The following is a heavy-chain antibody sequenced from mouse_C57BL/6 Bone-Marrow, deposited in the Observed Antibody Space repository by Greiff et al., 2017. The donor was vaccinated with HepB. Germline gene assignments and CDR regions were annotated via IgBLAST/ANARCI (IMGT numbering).Heavy chain of an antibody. D-gene: IGHD2-3*01. J-gene: IGHJ1*03. CDR1: GYSITSGYY. CDR2: ISYDGSN. V-gene: IGHV3-6*01. CDR3: ARGGYYLWYFDV. Sequence: EVKLMESGPGLVKPSQSLSLTCSVTGYSITSGYYWNWIRQFPGNKLEWMGYISYDGSNNYNPSLKNRISITRDTSKNQFFLKLNSVTTEDTATYYCARGGYYLWYFDVWGTGTTVTVSS.